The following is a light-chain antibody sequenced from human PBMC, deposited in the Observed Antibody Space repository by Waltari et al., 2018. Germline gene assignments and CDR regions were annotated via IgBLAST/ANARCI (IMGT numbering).Light chain of an antibody. CDR1: QRISSY. Sequence: DIQMTQSPSFLSASLGDRVTITCRASQRISSYLNWYQMKPGRAPELLNYAASSLQSGVPSRFSGSGSGTEFTITISSLQPDDFATYYCQQTYSLFTFGPGTKVEFK. J-gene: IGKJ3*01. V-gene: IGKV1-39*01. CDR2: AAS. CDR3: QQTYSLFT.